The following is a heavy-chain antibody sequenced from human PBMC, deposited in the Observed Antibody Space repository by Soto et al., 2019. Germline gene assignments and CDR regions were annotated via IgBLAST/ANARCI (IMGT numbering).Heavy chain of an antibody. CDR1: GYTFTSYA. V-gene: IGHV1-3*01. D-gene: IGHD3-3*01. Sequence: ASVKVSCKDSGYTFTSYAIHWLRQSHGQRLEWMGWINAGNGNTKYSQKFQGRVTITRDTSASTAYMELSSLRSEDTAVYYCARERITIFGAVAGMDVWGQGTTVTVSS. CDR3: ARERITIFGAVAGMDV. CDR2: INAGNGNT. J-gene: IGHJ6*02.